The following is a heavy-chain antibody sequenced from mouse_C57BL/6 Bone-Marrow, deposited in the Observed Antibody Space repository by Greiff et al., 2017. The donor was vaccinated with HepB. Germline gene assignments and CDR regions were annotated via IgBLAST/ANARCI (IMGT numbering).Heavy chain of an antibody. CDR3: ASLYGALDY. D-gene: IGHD1-1*01. J-gene: IGHJ2*01. Sequence: EVQVVESGGGLVQPGESLKLSCESNEYDFPSHDMSWVRKTPEQRLELVAAINSDGGSTYYPDNMERRFIISRDNTKKTLYLQMSSLRSEDTALYYCASLYGALDYWGQGTTLTVSS. CDR2: INSDGGST. V-gene: IGHV5-2*01. CDR1: EYDFPSHD.